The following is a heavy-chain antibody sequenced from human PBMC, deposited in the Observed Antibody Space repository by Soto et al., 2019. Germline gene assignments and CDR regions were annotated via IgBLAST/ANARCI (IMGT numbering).Heavy chain of an antibody. CDR3: ARDYYDSRTYYYYGMDV. CDR2: INAGNGNT. D-gene: IGHD3-22*01. CDR1: GDTFTSYA. J-gene: IGHJ6*02. Sequence: ASVKVSCKASGDTFTSYAMHWVRQAPGQRLEWTGWINAGNGNTKYSQKFQGRVTITRDTSASTAYMELSSLRSEDTAVYYCARDYYDSRTYYYYGMDVWGQGTTVTVSS. V-gene: IGHV1-3*01.